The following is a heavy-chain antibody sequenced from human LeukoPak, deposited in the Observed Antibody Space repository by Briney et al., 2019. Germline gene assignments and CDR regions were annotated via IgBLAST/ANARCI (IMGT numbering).Heavy chain of an antibody. J-gene: IGHJ5*02. Sequence: ASVKVSCKASGYNFNSHGISWVRQAPGQGLEWMGWISAYNGNTNYAQKLQGRVTMTTDTSTSTAYMELRSLRSDDTAVYYCARDAYGSGSYQQRGGGLYNWFDPWGQGTLVTVSS. CDR1: GYNFNSHG. CDR3: ARDAYGSGSYQQRGGGLYNWFDP. CDR2: ISAYNGNT. V-gene: IGHV1-18*01. D-gene: IGHD3-10*01.